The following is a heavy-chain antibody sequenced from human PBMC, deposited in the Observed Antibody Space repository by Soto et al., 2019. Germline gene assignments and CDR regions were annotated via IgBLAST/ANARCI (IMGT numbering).Heavy chain of an antibody. J-gene: IGHJ5*02. CDR3: ATGYSSSSGWFDP. Sequence: QVQLQESGPGLVKPSQTLSLTCTVSGGSISSGGYYWSWIRQHPGKGLEWIGYIYYSGSTYYNPSLTSPVTISVDTSKNQFSLKLSSVTAADTAVYYCATGYSSSSGWFDPWGQGTLVTVSS. CDR1: GGSISSGGYY. D-gene: IGHD6-6*01. V-gene: IGHV4-31*01. CDR2: IYYSGST.